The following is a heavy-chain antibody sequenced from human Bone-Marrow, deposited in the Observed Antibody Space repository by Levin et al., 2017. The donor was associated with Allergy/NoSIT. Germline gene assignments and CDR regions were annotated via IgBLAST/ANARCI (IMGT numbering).Heavy chain of an antibody. Sequence: GSLRLSCTVSGASIRSYYWSWIRQPPGKGLEWIGYTYYTGSTNYNPSFKRRVTISADKSKNQFSLTLSSVTTADTAVYYCARDRTAYGGNSVVYYYGMDVWGQGTTVTVSS. CDR3: ARDRTAYGGNSVVYYYGMDV. V-gene: IGHV4-59*01. J-gene: IGHJ6*02. CDR2: TYYTGST. D-gene: IGHD4-23*01. CDR1: GASIRSYY.